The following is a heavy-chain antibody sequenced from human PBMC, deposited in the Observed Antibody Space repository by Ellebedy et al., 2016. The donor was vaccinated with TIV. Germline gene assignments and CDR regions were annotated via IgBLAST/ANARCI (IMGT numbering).Heavy chain of an antibody. CDR3: ARYVSYFDTPDQIDYYFDS. CDR1: GGSFSGYY. V-gene: IGHV4-34*01. D-gene: IGHD3-9*01. Sequence: SETLSLTCAVYGGSFSGYYWGWIRQSPGKGLEWVGTVYYSGTTYYNPSLESRVTISVDTSKNHFSLKPTSVTAADTAVYFCARYVSYFDTPDQIDYYFDSWGQGTLVTVSS. CDR2: VYYSGTT. J-gene: IGHJ4*02.